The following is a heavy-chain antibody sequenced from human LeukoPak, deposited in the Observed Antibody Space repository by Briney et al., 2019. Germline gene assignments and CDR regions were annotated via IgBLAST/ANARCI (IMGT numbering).Heavy chain of an antibody. CDR1: GFTFSSYA. CDR2: ISYDGSNK. V-gene: IGHV3-30*04. CDR3: AKVKPARWLQLYYFDY. D-gene: IGHD5-24*01. J-gene: IGHJ4*02. Sequence: GGSLRLSCAASGFTFSSYAMHWVRQAPGKGLEWVAVISYDGSNKYYADSVKGRFTISRDNSKNTLYLQMNSLRAEDTAVYYCAKVKPARWLQLYYFDYWGQGTLVTVSS.